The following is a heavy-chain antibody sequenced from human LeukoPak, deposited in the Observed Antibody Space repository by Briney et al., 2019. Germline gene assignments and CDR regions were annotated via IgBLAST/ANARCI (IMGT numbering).Heavy chain of an antibody. V-gene: IGHV1-69*04. CDR3: ARGRYCNSTSCYKDYYYGMDV. CDR2: IIPILGIA. CDR1: GGTFSSYA. D-gene: IGHD2-2*02. Sequence: ASVKVSCKASGGTFSSYAISWVRQAPGQGLEWMGRIIPILGIANYAQKFQGRVTITADKSTSTGYMELSSLRSEDTAVYYCARGRYCNSTSCYKDYYYGMDVWGQGTTVTVSS. J-gene: IGHJ6*02.